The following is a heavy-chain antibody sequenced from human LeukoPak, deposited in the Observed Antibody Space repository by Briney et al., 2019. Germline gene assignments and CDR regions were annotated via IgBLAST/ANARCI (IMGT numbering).Heavy chain of an antibody. CDR3: ARGQDDILTGGYWFDP. J-gene: IGHJ5*02. CDR1: GGSISSSSYY. CDR2: INHSGST. Sequence: PSETLSLTCTVPGGSISSSSYYWGWIRQPPGKGLEWIGEINHSGSTNYNPSLKSRVTISVDTSKNQFSLKLSSVTAADTAVYYCARGQDDILTGGYWFDPWGQGTLVTVSS. V-gene: IGHV4-39*07. D-gene: IGHD3-9*01.